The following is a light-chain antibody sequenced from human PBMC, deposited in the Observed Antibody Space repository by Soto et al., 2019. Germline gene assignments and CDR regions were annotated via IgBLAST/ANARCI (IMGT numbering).Light chain of an antibody. CDR1: QSISSW. Sequence: DIQMTQSPSSLSASVGDRVTITCRASQSISSWLAWYQQKPGKAPKLLIYTTSTLQSGVPSRFSGSESGPEFNLTINSPQPDEFATYYCQQYNSYPWTFGQGTK. J-gene: IGKJ1*01. CDR2: TTS. CDR3: QQYNSYPWT. V-gene: IGKV1-5*01.